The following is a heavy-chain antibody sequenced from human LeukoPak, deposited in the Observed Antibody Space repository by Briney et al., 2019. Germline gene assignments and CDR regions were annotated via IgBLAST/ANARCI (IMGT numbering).Heavy chain of an antibody. CDR2: IKQDGSEK. D-gene: IGHD2-2*01. CDR1: GFTFSSYW. CDR3: AREPPSAGDQEWDYYYYYMDV. J-gene: IGHJ6*03. Sequence: GSLRLSCAASGFTFSSYWMSWVRQAPGKGLEWVANIKQDGSEKYYVDSVKGRFTISRDNAKNSLYLQMNSLRAEDTAVYYCAREPPSAGDQEWDYYYYYMDVWGKGTTVTVSS. V-gene: IGHV3-7*01.